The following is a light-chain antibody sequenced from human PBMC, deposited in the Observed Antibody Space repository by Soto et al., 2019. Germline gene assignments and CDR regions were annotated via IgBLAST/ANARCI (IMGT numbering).Light chain of an antibody. Sequence: EIVLTQSPGTLSLSPGERATLSCRASESVRSYLAWYQQKPGQAPRLLIYNASKRATGIPARFSGSGSGKDFTLTVSSLQPEDFAIYYCQQRSDWEFTFGPGTRVDIK. V-gene: IGKV3-11*01. CDR1: ESVRSY. J-gene: IGKJ3*01. CDR3: QQRSDWEFT. CDR2: NAS.